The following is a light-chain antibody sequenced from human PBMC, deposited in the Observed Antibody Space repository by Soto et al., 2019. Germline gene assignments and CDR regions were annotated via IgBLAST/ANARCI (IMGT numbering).Light chain of an antibody. CDR2: GAS. J-gene: IGKJ1*01. CDR3: QQYNNWPPTWT. CDR1: QSVTSN. Sequence: EIVMTQSPATLSVSPGERATLSCRASQSVTSNLAWYQQKPGQAPRLLIYGASTRATGIPARFSGGGSGTEFTLTISSLQSEDFAVYYCQQYNNWPPTWTFGPGTTVEI. V-gene: IGKV3-15*01.